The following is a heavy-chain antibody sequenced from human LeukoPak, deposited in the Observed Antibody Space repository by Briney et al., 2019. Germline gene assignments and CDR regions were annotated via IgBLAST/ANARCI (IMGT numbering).Heavy chain of an antibody. V-gene: IGHV1-18*01. D-gene: IGHD3-22*01. J-gene: IGHJ3*02. Sequence: ASVKVSCKASGYTFTSYGISWVRQAPGQGLEWMGWISAYNGNTNYAQKLQGRVTMTTDTSTSTAYMELRSLRSGDTAVYYCAREVYYYDSSGYGGNGAFDIWGQGTMVTVSS. CDR2: ISAYNGNT. CDR3: AREVYYYDSSGYGGNGAFDI. CDR1: GYTFTSYG.